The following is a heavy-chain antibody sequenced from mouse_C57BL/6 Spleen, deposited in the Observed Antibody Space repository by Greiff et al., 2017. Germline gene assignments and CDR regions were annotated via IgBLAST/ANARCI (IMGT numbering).Heavy chain of an antibody. J-gene: IGHJ3*01. CDR3: AREIYYGSSYGFAY. CDR2: IYPGSGNT. CDR1: GYTFTDYY. V-gene: IGHV1-76*01. D-gene: IGHD1-1*01. Sequence: VQLQQSGAELVRPGASVKLSCKASGYTFTDYYINWVKQRPGQGLEWIARIYPGSGNTYYNEKFKGKATLTAEKSSSTAYMQLSSLTSEDSAVYFCAREIYYGSSYGFAYWGQGTLVTVSA.